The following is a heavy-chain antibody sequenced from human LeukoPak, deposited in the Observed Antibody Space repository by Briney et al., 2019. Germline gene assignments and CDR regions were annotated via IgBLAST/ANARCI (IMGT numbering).Heavy chain of an antibody. Sequence: PGGSLRLSCAASGFTSSSYWMHWVRQAPGKGLVWVSRVNSDGSSTSYADSVKGRFTISRDNAKNTLYLQMNSLRAEDTAVYYCARGTMVRGVSAPIDYWGQGTLVTVSS. D-gene: IGHD3-10*01. CDR2: VNSDGSST. CDR1: GFTSSSYW. CDR3: ARGTMVRGVSAPIDY. J-gene: IGHJ4*02. V-gene: IGHV3-74*01.